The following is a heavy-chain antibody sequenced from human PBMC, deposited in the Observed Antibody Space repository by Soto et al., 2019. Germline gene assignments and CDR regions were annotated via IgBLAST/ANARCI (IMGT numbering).Heavy chain of an antibody. CDR2: ISGSGGST. V-gene: IGHV3-23*01. CDR3: AKSLKYYYYYYMDV. CDR1: GFTFSSYA. Sequence: EVQLLESGGGLVQPGGSLRLSCAAAGFTFSSYAMSWVRQAPGKGLEWVAAISGSGGSTYYADSVKGRFTISRDNSKNTLYLQMNSLRAEDTAVYYCAKSLKYYYYYYMDVWGKGTTVTVSS. J-gene: IGHJ6*03.